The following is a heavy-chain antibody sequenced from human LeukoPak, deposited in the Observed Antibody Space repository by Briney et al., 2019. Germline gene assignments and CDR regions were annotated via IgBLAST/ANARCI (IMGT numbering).Heavy chain of an antibody. J-gene: IGHJ4*02. D-gene: IGHD1-7*01. CDR1: GFTFSSYG. CDR2: IRFDGSNN. CDR3: ARGGVNYASDY. Sequence: GGSLRLSCAASGFTFSSYGMHWVRQAPGKGLEWVAYIRFDGSNNYYADSLKGRFTISRDNSKNTLYLQMNSLGVEDTAVYSCARGGVNYASDYWCQGTLVTVSS. V-gene: IGHV3-30*02.